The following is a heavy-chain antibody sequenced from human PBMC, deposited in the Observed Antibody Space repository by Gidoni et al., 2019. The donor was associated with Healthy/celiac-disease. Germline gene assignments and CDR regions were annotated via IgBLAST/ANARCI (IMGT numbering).Heavy chain of an antibody. D-gene: IGHD3-22*01. CDR2: INPSGGST. Sequence: QVQLVQSGAEVKKPGASVQVSCKASGYTFTSYYMHWVRQAPGQGLEWMGIINPSGGSTSYAQKFQGRVTMTRDTSTSTVYMELSSLRSEDTAVYYCARDGGYYYDSSGYYWFDYWGQGTLVTVSS. V-gene: IGHV1-46*01. CDR1: GYTFTSYY. CDR3: ARDGGYYYDSSGYYWFDY. J-gene: IGHJ4*02.